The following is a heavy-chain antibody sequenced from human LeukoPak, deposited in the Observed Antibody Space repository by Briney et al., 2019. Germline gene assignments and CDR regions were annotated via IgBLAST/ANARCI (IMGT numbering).Heavy chain of an antibody. V-gene: IGHV4-39*07. J-gene: IGHJ6*02. Sequence: SETLSLTCTVSGGSISSSSYYWGWIRQPPGKGLEWIGSIYYSGSTYYNPSLKSRVTISVDTSKNQFSLKLSSVTAADTAVYYCARTGWFGDHYYYYGMDVWGQGTTVTVSS. CDR2: IYYSGST. CDR3: ARTGWFGDHYYYYGMDV. D-gene: IGHD3-10*01. CDR1: GGSISSSSYY.